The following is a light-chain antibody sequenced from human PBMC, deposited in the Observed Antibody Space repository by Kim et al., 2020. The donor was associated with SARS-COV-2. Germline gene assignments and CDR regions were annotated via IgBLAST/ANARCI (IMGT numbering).Light chain of an antibody. CDR3: QVWDSRSDHWV. CDR2: YDS. V-gene: IGLV3-21*04. CDR1: NIGTKG. J-gene: IGLJ3*02. Sequence: SYELTQPPSVSVAPGKTARITCGGDNIGTKGVHWYQQKPGQAPVMVIYYDSDRPSGIPERFSGSNSGNTATLTLSRVEAGDEADYFCQVWDSRSDHWVFGGGTQLTVL.